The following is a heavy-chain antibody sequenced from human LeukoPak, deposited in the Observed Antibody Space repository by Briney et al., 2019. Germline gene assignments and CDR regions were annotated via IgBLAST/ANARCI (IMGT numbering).Heavy chain of an antibody. CDR3: ASRYYDFWSGSFNMDV. CDR1: GGAISTADYY. J-gene: IGHJ6*03. V-gene: IGHV4-30-4*01. D-gene: IGHD3-3*01. Sequence: SETLSLTCTVSGGAISTADYYWSWIRQSPGEGLEWIGYIYYRGTTYYYPSLRSRATISLDTSKNQFSLKLNSVTAEDTAVYYCASRYYDFWSGSFNMDVWGKGTTVTVSS. CDR2: IYYRGTT.